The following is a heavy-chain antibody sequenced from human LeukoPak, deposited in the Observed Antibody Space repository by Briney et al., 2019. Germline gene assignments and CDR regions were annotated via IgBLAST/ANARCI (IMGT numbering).Heavy chain of an antibody. V-gene: IGHV3-21*01. CDR2: ISSSSSYI. D-gene: IGHD3-3*01. Sequence: GGSLRLSCAASGFTFSSYSMNWVRQAPGKRLEWVSSISSSSSYIYYADSVKGRFTISRDNAKNSLYLQMNSLRAEDTAVYYCARERFLEWSLDYYYGMDVWGQGTTVTVSS. CDR1: GFTFSSYS. J-gene: IGHJ6*02. CDR3: ARERFLEWSLDYYYGMDV.